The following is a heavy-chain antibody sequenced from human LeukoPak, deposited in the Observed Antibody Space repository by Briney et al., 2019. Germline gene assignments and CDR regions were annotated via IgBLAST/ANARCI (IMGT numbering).Heavy chain of an antibody. J-gene: IGHJ3*02. Sequence: SETLSLTCTVPGGSISSGGYYWSWIRQHPGKGLEWIGYIYYSGSTDYNPSLKNRVTISVDTSNNQFSLKLSSVTAADAAVYYCARVPTLRITMVRGAWGTFDIWGQGTMVTVSS. D-gene: IGHD3-10*01. CDR2: IYYSGST. V-gene: IGHV4-31*03. CDR1: GGSISSGGYY. CDR3: ARVPTLRITMVRGAWGTFDI.